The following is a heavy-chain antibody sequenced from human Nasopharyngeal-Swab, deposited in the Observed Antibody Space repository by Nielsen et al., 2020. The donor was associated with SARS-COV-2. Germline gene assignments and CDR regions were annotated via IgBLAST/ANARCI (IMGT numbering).Heavy chain of an antibody. J-gene: IGHJ5*02. CDR2: IIGSGDST. Sequence: GESLKISCAASGFTLSSYAMSWVRQAPGKGLEWVSAIIGSGDSTYYADSVKGRFTISRDNSKNTLYLQMNSLRAEDTAVYYCAKDPRIAVAGTAWFDPWGQGTLVTVSS. V-gene: IGHV3-23*01. CDR1: GFTLSSYA. CDR3: AKDPRIAVAGTAWFDP. D-gene: IGHD6-19*01.